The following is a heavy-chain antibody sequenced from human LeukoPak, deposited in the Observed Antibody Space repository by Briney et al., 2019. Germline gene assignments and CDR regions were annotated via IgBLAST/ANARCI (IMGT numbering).Heavy chain of an antibody. CDR3: ARRIAVADDYYYYYYMDV. CDR1: GYSISSGYY. J-gene: IGHJ6*03. Sequence: PSETLSLTCTVSGYSISSGYYWGWIRQPPGKGLEWIGSIYHSGSTYYNPSLKSRVTISVDTSKNQFSPKLSSVTAADTAVYYCARRIAVADDYYYYYYMDVWGKGTTVTVSS. CDR2: IYHSGST. V-gene: IGHV4-38-2*02. D-gene: IGHD6-19*01.